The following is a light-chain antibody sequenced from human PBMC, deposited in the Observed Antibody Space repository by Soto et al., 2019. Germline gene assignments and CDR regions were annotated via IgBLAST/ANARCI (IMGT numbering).Light chain of an antibody. J-gene: IGLJ1*01. CDR2: DVS. CDR1: SSDVGGYNS. CDR3: SSYSTGGSYV. V-gene: IGLV2-14*03. Sequence: QSALTQPASVSGSPGQSIAISCTGTSSDVGGYNSASWYQQHPGKAPKLLIYDVSNRPSGVSNRFSGSKSGNTASLTISGLQAEDEADYYCSSYSTGGSYVFGTGTKVTVI.